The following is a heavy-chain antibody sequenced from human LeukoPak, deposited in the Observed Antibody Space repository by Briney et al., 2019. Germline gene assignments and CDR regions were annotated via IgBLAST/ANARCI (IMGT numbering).Heavy chain of an antibody. D-gene: IGHD3-22*01. V-gene: IGHV4-39*01. CDR1: GGSFSGYY. J-gene: IGHJ4*02. Sequence: SETLSLTCAVYGGSFSGYYWGWIRQPPGKGLEWIGSIYYSGSTYYNPSLKSRVTISVDTSKNQFSLKLSSVTAADTAVYYCASQSRGGYYDSSGYLGYWGQGTLVTVSS. CDR2: IYYSGST. CDR3: ASQSRGGYYDSSGYLGY.